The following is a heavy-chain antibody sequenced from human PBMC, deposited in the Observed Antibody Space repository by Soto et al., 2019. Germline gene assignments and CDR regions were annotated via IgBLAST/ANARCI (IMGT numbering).Heavy chain of an antibody. Sequence: PGGSLRLSCAASGFTFSIYSMTWVRQAPGKGLEWVSGISAGGGTTYYADSVKGRFTISRDNSKNTLYPQINSLRAEDTAVYYCAKQAWYSSDAFDYWGQGTLVTVSS. CDR2: ISAGGGTT. CDR3: AKQAWYSSDAFDY. J-gene: IGHJ4*02. D-gene: IGHD6-19*01. V-gene: IGHV3-23*01. CDR1: GFTFSIYS.